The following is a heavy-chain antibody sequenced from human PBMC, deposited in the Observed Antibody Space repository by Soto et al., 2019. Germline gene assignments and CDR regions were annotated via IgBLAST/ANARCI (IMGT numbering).Heavy chain of an antibody. CDR2: IYYSGST. J-gene: IGHJ5*02. CDR3: AISSGYADWFDP. CDR1: GDSISSYY. V-gene: IGHV4-59*12. Sequence: SETLSLTCTVSGDSISSYYWNWIRQPPGKGLEWIGYIYYSGSTNYNPSLKSRVTISVDTSKNQFSLKLRSVTAADTAVYYCAISSGYADWFDPWGQGTLVTVSS. D-gene: IGHD3-22*01.